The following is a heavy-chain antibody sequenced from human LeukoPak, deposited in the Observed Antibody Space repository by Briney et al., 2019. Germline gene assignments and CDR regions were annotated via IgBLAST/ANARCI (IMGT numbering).Heavy chain of an antibody. Sequence: KTSETLSLTCAVSGGSFSGCYWSWIRQPPGKGLEWIGEINHSGSTNYNPSLKSRVTMSVDTSKNQSSLKLSSVTAADTAVYYRARGLGQWPVRRWFDPWGQGTLVTVSS. CDR3: ARGLGQWPVRRWFDP. CDR1: GGSFSGCY. CDR2: INHSGST. J-gene: IGHJ5*02. D-gene: IGHD6-19*01. V-gene: IGHV4-34*01.